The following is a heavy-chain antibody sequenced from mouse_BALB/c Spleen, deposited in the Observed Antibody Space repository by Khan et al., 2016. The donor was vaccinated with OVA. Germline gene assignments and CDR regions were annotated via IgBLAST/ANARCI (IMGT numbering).Heavy chain of an antibody. Sequence: EVQLQESGPGLVKPSQSLSLTCTVTGYSITSDYAWNWIRQFPGNKLEWMDYISYSGRTSYNPSLKSRISITRDTSKNKFFLQLNSVTTEDTSTYYAARSVTITTVVATDFDYWGQGTTLTVSS. D-gene: IGHD1-1*01. V-gene: IGHV3-2*02. J-gene: IGHJ2*01. CDR2: ISYSGRT. CDR3: ARSVTITTVVATDFDY. CDR1: GYSITSDYA.